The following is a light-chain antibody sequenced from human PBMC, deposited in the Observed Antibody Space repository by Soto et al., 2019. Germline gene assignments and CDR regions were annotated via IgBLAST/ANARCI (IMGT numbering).Light chain of an antibody. V-gene: IGLV1-47*01. CDR3: AAWDDSLSGVV. CDR2: KNN. Sequence: QSVLTQSPSASATPGQRATISCSGSSSNIGSNSVYWYQQLPGTAPKLLIYKNNQRPSGISDRFSGSKSGTSASLAISELRSEDEADYYCAAWDDSLSGVVFGGGTKLTVL. J-gene: IGLJ2*01. CDR1: SSNIGSNS.